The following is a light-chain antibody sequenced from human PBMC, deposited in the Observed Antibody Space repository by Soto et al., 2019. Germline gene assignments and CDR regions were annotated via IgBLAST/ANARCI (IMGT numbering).Light chain of an antibody. Sequence: DIPMNQSPSSLSASVGDRVTITCQASQDISNYLNWYQQKPGKDPKLLIYGASNWETGVQSRFSGSGSGTDFRFTISSLQPVDIATYYCQQYVNARFTFGRGAKVYI. CDR3: QQYVNARFT. CDR2: GAS. CDR1: QDISNY. V-gene: IGKV1-33*01. J-gene: IGKJ3*01.